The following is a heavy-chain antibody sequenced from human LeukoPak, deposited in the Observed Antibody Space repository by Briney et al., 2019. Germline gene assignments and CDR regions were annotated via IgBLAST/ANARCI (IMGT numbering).Heavy chain of an antibody. CDR2: MNPNSGNT. V-gene: IGHV1-8*01. J-gene: IGHJ5*02. D-gene: IGHD2-2*01. Sequence: ASVKVSCKASGYTFTSYDINWVRQATGQGLEWMGWMNPNSGNTGYAQKFQGRVTMTRNTSIRTAYMELSSLRSEDTAVYYCARLYCSSTSCYFSRYHNWFDPWGQGTLVTVSS. CDR3: ARLYCSSTSCYFSRYHNWFDP. CDR1: GYTFTSYD.